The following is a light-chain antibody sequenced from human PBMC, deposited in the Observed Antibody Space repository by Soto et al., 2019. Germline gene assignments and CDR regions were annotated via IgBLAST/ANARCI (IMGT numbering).Light chain of an antibody. CDR1: SSDVGRYNY. Sequence: QSVLTQPASVSGSPGQSITISCTGSSSDVGRYNYVSWYQHHPGKAPKLMIYEVSNRPSGVSNRFSGSKPGNTASLTISGLQAEDEADYHCSSFASGSTLYVFGTGTKVTVL. CDR3: SSFASGSTLYV. CDR2: EVS. J-gene: IGLJ1*01. V-gene: IGLV2-14*01.